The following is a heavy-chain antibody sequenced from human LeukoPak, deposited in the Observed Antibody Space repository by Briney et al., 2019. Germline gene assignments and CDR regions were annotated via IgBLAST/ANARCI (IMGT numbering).Heavy chain of an antibody. CDR3: AHPSSGWTSFDY. Sequence: PGGSLRLSCAASGFTFSNYAMNWVRQAPGKGLEWVSGISGSGGSTYYADSVRGRFTISRDNSKNTLYLQMKSLRAEDTAVYYCAHPSSGWTSFDYWGQGTLVTVSS. J-gene: IGHJ4*02. V-gene: IGHV3-23*01. CDR2: ISGSGGST. D-gene: IGHD6-19*01. CDR1: GFTFSNYA.